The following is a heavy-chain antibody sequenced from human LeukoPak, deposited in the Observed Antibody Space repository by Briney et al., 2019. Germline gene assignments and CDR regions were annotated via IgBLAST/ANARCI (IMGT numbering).Heavy chain of an antibody. CDR3: AGHQGFGSATMVRGVTRAEYFQH. CDR2: IYYSGST. V-gene: IGHV4-39*01. D-gene: IGHD3-10*01. J-gene: IGHJ1*01. Sequence: SETLSLTCTVSGGSISSSSYYWGWIRQPPGKGLEWIGSIYYSGSTYYNPSLKSRVTISVDTSKNQFSLKLSSVTAADTAVYYCAGHQGFGSATMVRGVTRAEYFQHWGQGTLVTVSS. CDR1: GGSISSSSYY.